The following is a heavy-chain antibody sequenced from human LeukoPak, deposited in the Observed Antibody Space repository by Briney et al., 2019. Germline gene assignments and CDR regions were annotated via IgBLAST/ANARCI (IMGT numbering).Heavy chain of an antibody. V-gene: IGHV3-30*03. CDR3: TTRVITRRLFDY. CDR1: GFPLSSYG. Sequence: GALRLSFAASGFPLSSYGMDWGRPAPGKGGGGGAVISYDVSNNYYADSVKGRFTISRDNSKNTLYLQMNSLKTEDTAVYYCTTRVITRRLFDYWGQGTLVTVSS. J-gene: IGHJ4*02. CDR2: ISYDVSNN. D-gene: IGHD4-23*01.